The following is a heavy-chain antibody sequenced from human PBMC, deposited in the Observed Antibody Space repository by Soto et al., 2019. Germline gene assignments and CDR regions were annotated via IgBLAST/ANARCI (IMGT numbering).Heavy chain of an antibody. D-gene: IGHD6-19*01. CDR2: ISVYNGNT. CDR3: AKNGRGYSSLYFDY. Sequence: QVQLVQSGAEVKKPGASVTVSCKASGYSFTSYGISWVRQAPGQGLEWMGWISVYNGNTNYAQKLQGRVTMTTDTSTSTAYMELRSLRSDDTAVYYCAKNGRGYSSLYFDYWGQRTLVTVSS. V-gene: IGHV1-18*01. CDR1: GYSFTSYG. J-gene: IGHJ4*02.